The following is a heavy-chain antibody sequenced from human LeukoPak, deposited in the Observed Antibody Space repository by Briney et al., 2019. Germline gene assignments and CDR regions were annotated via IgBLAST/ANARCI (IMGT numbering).Heavy chain of an antibody. D-gene: IGHD1-26*01. CDR3: ARDRRPSIVGAWSPPDY. Sequence: GASVKVSCKASGYTFTSYYMHWVRQAPGQGLEWMGIINPSGGSTSYAQKFQGRVTMTRDTSTSTVYMELSGLRSEDTAVYYCARDRRPSIVGAWSPPDYWGQGTLVTVSS. CDR1: GYTFTSYY. J-gene: IGHJ4*02. CDR2: INPSGGST. V-gene: IGHV1-46*01.